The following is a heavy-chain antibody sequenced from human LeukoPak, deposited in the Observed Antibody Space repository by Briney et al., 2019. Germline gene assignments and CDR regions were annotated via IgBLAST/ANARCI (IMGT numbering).Heavy chain of an antibody. V-gene: IGHV3-23*01. CDR2: ISGSGGST. J-gene: IGHJ4*02. CDR1: GFTFSSYA. D-gene: IGHD5-12*01. Sequence: GGSLRLSCAASGFTFSSYAMSWVRQAPGKGLEWVSAISGSGGSTYYADSVKGRFTISRDNSKNTLYLQMNSLRAEDTAVYYCAKRGYSGYDYGYYFDYWGQGTLVTVSS. CDR3: AKRGYSGYDYGYYFDY.